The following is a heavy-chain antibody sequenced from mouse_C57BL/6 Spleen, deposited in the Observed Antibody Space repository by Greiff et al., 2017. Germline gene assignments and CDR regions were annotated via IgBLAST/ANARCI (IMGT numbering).Heavy chain of an antibody. Sequence: EVKLVESGGGLVKPGGSLKLSCAASGFTFSDYGMHWVRQAPEKGLEWVAYISSGSSTIYYADTVKGRFTISRDNAKNTLFLQMTSLRSEDTAMYYCARAGVATPYAMDYWGQGTSVTVSS. D-gene: IGHD1-1*01. CDR2: ISSGSSTI. V-gene: IGHV5-17*01. CDR1: GFTFSDYG. CDR3: ARAGVATPYAMDY. J-gene: IGHJ4*01.